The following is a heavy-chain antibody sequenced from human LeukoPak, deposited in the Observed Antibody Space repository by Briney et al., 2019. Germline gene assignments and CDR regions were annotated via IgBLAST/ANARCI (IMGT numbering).Heavy chain of an antibody. J-gene: IGHJ4*02. V-gene: IGHV4-39*07. CDR2: IDYSGRT. CDR1: GDSSSNSIYY. D-gene: IGHD6-19*01. CDR3: AREYTLYRSGWFLDY. Sequence: SETLSLTCTVSGDSSSNSIYYWGWIRQPPGKGLEWVGNIDYSGRTYYNPSLKSRATISIDTSKNQFSLKLSSVTAADTAVYYCAREYTLYRSGWFLDYWGQGTVVTVSS.